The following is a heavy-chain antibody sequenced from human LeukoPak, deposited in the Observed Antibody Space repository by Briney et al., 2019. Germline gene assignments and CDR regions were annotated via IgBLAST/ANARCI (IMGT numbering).Heavy chain of an antibody. D-gene: IGHD3-22*01. CDR3: ASSGYDSSVVDY. CDR1: GYSISSGYY. V-gene: IGHV4-38-2*01. Sequence: SETLSLTCAVSGYSISSGYYWGWIRQPPGKGLEWIGSIYHSGSTYYNPSLKSRVTISVDTSKNQFSLKLSSVTAADTAVYYCASSGYDSSVVDYWGQGTLVTVSS. J-gene: IGHJ4*02. CDR2: IYHSGST.